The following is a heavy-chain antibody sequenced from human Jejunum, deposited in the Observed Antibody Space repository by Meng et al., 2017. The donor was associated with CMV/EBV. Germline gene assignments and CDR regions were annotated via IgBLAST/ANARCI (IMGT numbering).Heavy chain of an antibody. CDR1: FTFSSYW. Sequence: FTFSSYWMHWVRQAPGKGLVWVAFIRNDGVNNYYADSVKGRFTISRDNAKNTLFLQMNSLRADDTALYYCAKGQRTSIYYYGMDVWGQGTTVTVSS. CDR2: IRNDGVNN. J-gene: IGHJ6*02. V-gene: IGHV3-30*02. CDR3: AKGQRTSIYYYGMDV. D-gene: IGHD2-2*01.